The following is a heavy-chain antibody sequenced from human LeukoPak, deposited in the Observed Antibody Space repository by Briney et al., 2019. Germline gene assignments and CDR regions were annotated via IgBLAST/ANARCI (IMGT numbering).Heavy chain of an antibody. CDR1: GFTFSGYW. V-gene: IGHV3-74*01. D-gene: IGHD2-15*01. Sequence: PGRTLRLSCAASGFTFSGYWMHWVRQAPAKGLVWDSRIKSDGSSTTYADSVKGRCTISRDNAKNTLYLEMNSLRAEDTAVYYCARTFAAAHIDYWGQGTLVTVSS. CDR3: ARTFAAAHIDY. CDR2: IKSDGSST. J-gene: IGHJ4*02.